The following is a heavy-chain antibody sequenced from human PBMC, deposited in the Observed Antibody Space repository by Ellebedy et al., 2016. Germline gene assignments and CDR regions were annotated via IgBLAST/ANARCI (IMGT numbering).Heavy chain of an antibody. CDR3: ARRGRGSNGAFDI. CDR1: GYTFTNYD. V-gene: IGHV1-8*01. J-gene: IGHJ3*02. D-gene: IGHD4-11*01. Sequence: ASVKVSCKASGYTFTNYDVHWVRQATGQGLEWMGWMSPSSGDTDYAQNFQGRVTTTRDTSISTVYMELSSLRSEDTAVYYCARRGRGSNGAFDIWGQGTMVTVSS. CDR2: MSPSSGDT.